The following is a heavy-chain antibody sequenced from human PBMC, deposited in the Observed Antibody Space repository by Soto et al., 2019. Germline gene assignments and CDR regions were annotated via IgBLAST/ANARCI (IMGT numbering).Heavy chain of an antibody. CDR2: ISYDGSNK. Sequence: QVQLVESGGGVVQPGRSLRLSCAASGFTFSSYAMHWVRQAPGKGLEWVAVISYDGSNKYYADSVKGRFTISRDNSKNTLYLQMNSLRAEDTAVYYCARRGDYFDYWGQGTLVTVSS. CDR3: ARRGDYFDY. V-gene: IGHV3-30-3*01. CDR1: GFTFSSYA. J-gene: IGHJ4*02.